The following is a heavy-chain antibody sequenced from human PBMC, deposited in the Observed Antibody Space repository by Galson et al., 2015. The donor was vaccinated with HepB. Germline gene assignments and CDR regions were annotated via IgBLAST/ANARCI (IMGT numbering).Heavy chain of an antibody. J-gene: IGHJ4*02. Sequence: SVKVSCKVSGYTLTELSMHWVRQAPGKGLEWMGGFDPEDGETIYAQKFQGRVTMTEDTSTDTAYMELSSLRSEDTAVYYCATDPSSGYYSFDYWGQGTLVTVSS. CDR2: FDPEDGET. CDR1: GYTLTELS. CDR3: ATDPSSGYYSFDY. V-gene: IGHV1-24*01. D-gene: IGHD3-22*01.